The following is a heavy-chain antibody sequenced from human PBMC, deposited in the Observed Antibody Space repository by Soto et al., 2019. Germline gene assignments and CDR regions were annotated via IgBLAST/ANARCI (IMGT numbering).Heavy chain of an antibody. V-gene: IGHV3-23*01. Sequence: GGSLRLSCAASGFTFSNYDMSWVRQAPGKELEWVPTISGGGGRIYYADSVKGRFTISRDNSKNTLYMQMNSLRAEDTAVYYCARERLLHIRGVIATRWFDPWGQGTLVTVSS. D-gene: IGHD3-16*02. J-gene: IGHJ5*02. CDR1: GFTFSNYD. CDR3: ARERLLHIRGVIATRWFDP. CDR2: ISGGGGRI.